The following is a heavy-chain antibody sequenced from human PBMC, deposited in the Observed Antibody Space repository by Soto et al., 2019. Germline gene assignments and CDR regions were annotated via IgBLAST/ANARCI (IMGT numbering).Heavy chain of an antibody. D-gene: IGHD1-26*01. CDR3: ATKDNGKYFFDS. Sequence: QVQLQESGPGLVKPSDTRSLTCGVSGSSISNDNWWVWIRQPPGKGLEWIGYIHHTGYTYSNPALKSRLTMSVDTSKNQFSLRLSSVTAVDTAVYYSATKDNGKYFFDSWGQGALVTVSS. V-gene: IGHV4-28*01. CDR1: GSSISNDNW. J-gene: IGHJ4*02. CDR2: IHHTGYT.